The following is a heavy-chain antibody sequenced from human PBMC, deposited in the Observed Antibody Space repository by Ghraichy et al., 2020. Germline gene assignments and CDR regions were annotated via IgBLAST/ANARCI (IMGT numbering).Heavy chain of an antibody. CDR2: ISAYNGNT. CDR3: ARVGSSSWYDPRDWYFDL. D-gene: IGHD6-13*01. J-gene: IGHJ2*01. V-gene: IGHV1-18*04. Sequence: ASVKVSCKASGYTFTSYGISWVRQAPGQGLEWMGWISAYNGNTNYAQKLQGRVTMTTDTSTSTAYMELRSLRSDDTAVYYCARVGSSSWYDPRDWYFDLWGRGTLVTVSS. CDR1: GYTFTSYG.